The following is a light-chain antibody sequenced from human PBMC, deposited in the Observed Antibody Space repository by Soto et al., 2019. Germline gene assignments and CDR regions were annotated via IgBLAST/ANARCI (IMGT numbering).Light chain of an antibody. CDR1: QSVSSN. CDR3: HQYDDGPYT. V-gene: IGKV3-15*01. CDR2: GAS. J-gene: IGKJ2*01. Sequence: EVVMTQSPATLSVSPGXRATLSCRASQSVSSNLAWYQQKPGQAPRLLIYGASTRATGIPARFSGSGSGTEFTLTISSLQSEDFAVYYCHQYDDGPYTFGQGTKVDIK.